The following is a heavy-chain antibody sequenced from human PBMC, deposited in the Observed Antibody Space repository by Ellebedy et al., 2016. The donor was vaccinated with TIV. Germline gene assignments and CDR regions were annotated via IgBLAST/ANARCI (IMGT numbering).Heavy chain of an antibody. Sequence: GGSLRLSCAASGFTFSSYWMSWVRQAPGKGLERVAIIRQDGSDKYYVDSVKGRFTISRDNAKNSLYLQMDSLRAEDTAVYYCTRGPGVAAAPYYFDYWGQGTLVTVSS. CDR3: TRGPGVAAAPYYFDY. CDR1: GFTFSSYW. CDR2: IRQDGSDK. V-gene: IGHV3-7*01. D-gene: IGHD6-25*01. J-gene: IGHJ4*02.